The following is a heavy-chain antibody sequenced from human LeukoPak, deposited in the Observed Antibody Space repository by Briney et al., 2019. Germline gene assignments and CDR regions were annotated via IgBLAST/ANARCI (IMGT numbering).Heavy chain of an antibody. J-gene: IGHJ5*02. CDR2: AHPATSII. Sequence: GDSLKISCKGPEYDFANYWIGWVRQTPGRGLEWMGIAHPATSIIHYGPSFQGQVTISFDRSLSTAYLQWTSLKASDSGMYFCARRKFYDTYLDPWGQETQVTVSS. CDR1: EYDFANYW. CDR3: ARRKFYDTYLDP. D-gene: IGHD2/OR15-2a*01. V-gene: IGHV5-51*01.